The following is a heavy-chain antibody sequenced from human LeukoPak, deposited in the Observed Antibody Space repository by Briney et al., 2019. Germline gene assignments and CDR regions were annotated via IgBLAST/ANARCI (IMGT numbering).Heavy chain of an antibody. V-gene: IGHV4-39*01. J-gene: IGHJ4*02. Sequence: PSETLSLTCSVSGGSINSNSHHWDWIRQAPGKGLEWIGNIYYSGTTSYNPSLKSRVTISVDTSKNQLSLRLSSVTAADTAVHYCARRGDILTDYAFDYWGQGTLVTVSS. CDR2: IYYSGTT. D-gene: IGHD3-9*01. CDR3: ARRGDILTDYAFDY. CDR1: GGSINSNSHH.